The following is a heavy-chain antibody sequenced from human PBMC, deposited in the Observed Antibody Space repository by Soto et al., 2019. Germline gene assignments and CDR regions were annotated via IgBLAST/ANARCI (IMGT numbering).Heavy chain of an antibody. CDR1: GFTFSDAW. V-gene: IGHV3-15*01. D-gene: IGHD2-15*01. CDR2: IKSKSDGGTT. J-gene: IGHJ5*02. Sequence: GGSLRLSCAASGFTFSDAWMSWVRQAPGKGLDWVGRIKSKSDGGTTEDAAPVRGSFTISRDDSKNTLYLQMNSLKTEDTAVYYCTTDLWRIAVVVGSTGYFNPWGQGTPVTVSS. CDR3: TTDLWRIAVVVGSTGYFNP.